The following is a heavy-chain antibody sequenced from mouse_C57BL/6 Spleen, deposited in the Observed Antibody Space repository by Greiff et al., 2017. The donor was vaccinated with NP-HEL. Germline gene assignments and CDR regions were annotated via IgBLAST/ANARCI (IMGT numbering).Heavy chain of an antibody. D-gene: IGHD1-1*01. CDR3: ARSNYGSAWFAH. V-gene: IGHV1-50*01. CDR2: IDPSDSYT. CDR1: GYTFTSYW. Sequence: QVQLQQPGAELVKPGASVKLSCKASGYTFTSYWMQWVKQRPGQGLEWIGEIDPSDSYTNYNQKFKGKATLTVDTSSSTAYMQLSSLTSEDSAVYYCARSNYGSAWFAHWGQGTLVTVSA. J-gene: IGHJ3*01.